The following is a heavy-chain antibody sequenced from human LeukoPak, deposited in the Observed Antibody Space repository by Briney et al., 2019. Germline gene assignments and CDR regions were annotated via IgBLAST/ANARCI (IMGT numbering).Heavy chain of an antibody. CDR3: ASGGIQLWPGHWFDP. V-gene: IGHV3-64*01. CDR2: ISSNGGST. CDR1: GFTFSSYA. J-gene: IGHJ5*02. D-gene: IGHD5-18*01. Sequence: PGGSLRLSCAASGFTFSSYAMHWVRQAPGKGLEYVSAISSNGGSTYYANSVKGRFTISRDNSKNTLYLQMGSLRAEDMAVYYFASGGIQLWPGHWFDPWGQGTLVTASS.